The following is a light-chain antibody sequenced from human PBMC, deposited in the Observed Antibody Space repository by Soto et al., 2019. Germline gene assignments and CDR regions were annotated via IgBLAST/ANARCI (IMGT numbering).Light chain of an antibody. CDR1: QGIASW. V-gene: IGKV1-12*01. J-gene: IGKJ3*01. CDR2: GAS. Sequence: DLQMTQSPSSVSASLGDTVTITCRASQGIASWLAWYQQRPGKAPKLLIYGASTLESGVPSRFSGSGSGTDFTLTISSLQSEDFGTYYCQQANSFPRTFGPGTKVDIK. CDR3: QQANSFPRT.